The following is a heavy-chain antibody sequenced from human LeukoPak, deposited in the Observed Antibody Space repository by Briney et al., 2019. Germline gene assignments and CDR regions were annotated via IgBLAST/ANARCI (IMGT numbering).Heavy chain of an antibody. V-gene: IGHV3-7*01. CDR3: ARDRDDFWSGYPPWN. Sequence: GGSLRLSCAASGFTFSSYWMSWVRQAPGKGLEWVANIKQDGSEKYYVDSVKGRFTISRDNAKNSLYLQMDSLRAEDTAVYYCARDRDDFWSGYPPWNWGQGTLVTVSS. CDR1: GFTFSSYW. CDR2: IKQDGSEK. D-gene: IGHD3-3*01. J-gene: IGHJ4*02.